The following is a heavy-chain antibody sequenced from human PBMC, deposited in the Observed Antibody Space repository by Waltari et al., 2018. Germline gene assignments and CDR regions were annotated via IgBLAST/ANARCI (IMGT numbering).Heavy chain of an antibody. V-gene: IGHV1-46*01. D-gene: IGHD3-22*01. CDR1: GYTFISYY. CDR3: ASGDYDDSTGSRYYGMDV. CDR2: THPVVRT. J-gene: IGHJ6*02. Sequence: QVQLVQSGAEVKKPGASAKVSCTASGYTFISYYIHWVRGAPGQVLEWMGKTHPVVRTTHAQKFQGRVTMTRDTSTSTVYMELSSLRSEDTAVYYCASGDYDDSTGSRYYGMDVLGQGTTVTVSS.